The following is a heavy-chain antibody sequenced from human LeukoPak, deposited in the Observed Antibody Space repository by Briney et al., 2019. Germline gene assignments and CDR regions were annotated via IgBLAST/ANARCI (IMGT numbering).Heavy chain of an antibody. J-gene: IGHJ5*02. V-gene: IGHV3-23*01. Sequence: GGSLRLSCAASGFTFSSYAMNWVRQAPGKGLEWVSPISGSGDSTYYADSVKGRFTISRDNSKNTLYLQMNSLRAEDTAVYYCAKDLVAARHSNWFDPWGQGTLVTVSS. CDR2: ISGSGDST. D-gene: IGHD6-6*01. CDR3: AKDLVAARHSNWFDP. CDR1: GFTFSSYA.